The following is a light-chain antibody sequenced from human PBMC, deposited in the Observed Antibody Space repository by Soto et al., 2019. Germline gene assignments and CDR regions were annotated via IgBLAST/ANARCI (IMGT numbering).Light chain of an antibody. CDR1: SSNIGSNP. Sequence: QSVLTQPPSASGTPGQRVTISCSGSSSNIGSNPVSWYQHLPGTAPKVLIFTNNQRPSGVPDRVSGSKSGTSASLAISGPRSEDEAHYYCAAWDDSLEGVVLGGGTQLTVL. J-gene: IGLJ7*01. CDR2: TNN. CDR3: AAWDDSLEGVV. V-gene: IGLV1-44*01.